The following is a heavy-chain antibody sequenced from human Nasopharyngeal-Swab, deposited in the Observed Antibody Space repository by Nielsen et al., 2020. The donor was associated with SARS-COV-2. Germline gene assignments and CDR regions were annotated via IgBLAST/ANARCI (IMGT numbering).Heavy chain of an antibody. Sequence: RQAPGKALEWLAHILSSDEKSYSTSPRSRLTISKDNSKSQVVLTMTKLDPVDTATYYCARTRVVVVVAADKYDYYMDVWGKGTTVTVSS. D-gene: IGHD2-15*01. CDR2: ILSSDEK. V-gene: IGHV2-26*01. J-gene: IGHJ6*03. CDR3: ARTRVVVVVAADKYDYYMDV.